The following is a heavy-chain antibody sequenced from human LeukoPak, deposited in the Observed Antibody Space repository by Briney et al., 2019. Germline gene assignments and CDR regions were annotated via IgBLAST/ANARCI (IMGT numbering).Heavy chain of an antibody. V-gene: IGHV3-23*01. Sequence: GSLRLSCAASGFTFSSYAMSWVRQAPGKGLEWVSAISGSGGSTYYADSVRGRFTISRDNSKNTVFLQMNSLRAEDTAVYYCAKDIYGDYEYYLDYWGQGTLVTVSS. D-gene: IGHD4-17*01. CDR1: GFTFSSYA. CDR3: AKDIYGDYEYYLDY. CDR2: ISGSGGST. J-gene: IGHJ4*02.